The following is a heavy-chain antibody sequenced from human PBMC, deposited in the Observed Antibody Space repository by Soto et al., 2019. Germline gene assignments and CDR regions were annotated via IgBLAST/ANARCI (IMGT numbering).Heavy chain of an antibody. CDR3: AKGVGGSSGWFY. CDR2: ISYDGSNK. Sequence: QVQLVESGGGVVQPGRSLRLSCAASGFTFSSYGMHWVRQAPGKGLEWVAVISYDGSNKYYADSVKGRFTISRDNSKNTLYLQMNSLRAEDTAVYYCAKGVGGSSGWFYWGQGTLLTVSS. V-gene: IGHV3-30*18. D-gene: IGHD6-19*01. J-gene: IGHJ4*02. CDR1: GFTFSSYG.